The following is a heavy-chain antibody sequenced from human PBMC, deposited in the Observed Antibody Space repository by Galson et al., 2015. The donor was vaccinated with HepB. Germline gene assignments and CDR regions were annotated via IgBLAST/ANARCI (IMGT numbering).Heavy chain of an antibody. CDR2: ISSSSTYT. J-gene: IGHJ4*02. V-gene: IGHV3-11*06. Sequence: SLRLSCAASGFTFSDYYMSWIRQAPGKGLEWVSYISSSSTYTNYAASVKGRFTISRDNAKNSLYLQINSLRAEDTAVYYCARVADADYGDHSHFDYWGQGTLVTVSS. D-gene: IGHD4-17*01. CDR1: GFTFSDYY. CDR3: ARVADADYGDHSHFDY.